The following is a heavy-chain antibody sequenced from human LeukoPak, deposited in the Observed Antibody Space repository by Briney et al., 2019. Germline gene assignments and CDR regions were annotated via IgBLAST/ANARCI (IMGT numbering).Heavy chain of an antibody. CDR2: INHSGST. J-gene: IGHJ5*02. Sequence: SETLSLTCTVSGGSMSSYYWSWIRQPPGKGLEWIGEINHSGSTNYNPSLKSRVTISVDTSKNQFSLKLSSVTAADTAVYYCARGAGIAVAGTLSWFDPWGQGTLVTVSS. CDR3: ARGAGIAVAGTLSWFDP. CDR1: GGSMSSYY. D-gene: IGHD6-19*01. V-gene: IGHV4-34*01.